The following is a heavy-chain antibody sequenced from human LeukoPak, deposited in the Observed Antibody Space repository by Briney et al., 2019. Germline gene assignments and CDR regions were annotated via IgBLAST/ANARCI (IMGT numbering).Heavy chain of an antibody. V-gene: IGHV4-59*08. CDR3: ARRGAPSKLYYLDS. Sequence: PSETLSLTCTVSGFSLTTHYWARLRPPPGQGLEWIGFVSKTGDTNSNHSLKSRTIITVDTSRNTFSLQLSLLTAVDTAVYFCARRGAPSKLYYLDSWGQGTLVTVSS. CDR1: GFSLTTHY. D-gene: IGHD1-26*01. CDR2: VSKTGDT. J-gene: IGHJ4*02.